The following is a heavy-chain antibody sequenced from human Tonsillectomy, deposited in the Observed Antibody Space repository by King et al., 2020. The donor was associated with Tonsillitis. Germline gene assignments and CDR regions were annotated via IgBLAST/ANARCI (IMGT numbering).Heavy chain of an antibody. V-gene: IGHV1-69*01. CDR1: GGTFSSYA. CDR3: ARDSARVVITGSTYPDYFDY. CDR2: IIPIFGTA. Sequence: QLVQSGAEVKKPGSSVKVSCKASGGTFSSYAISWVRQAPGQGLEWMGGIIPIFGTANYAQKFQGRVTITADESTSTAYMELSSLRSEDTAVYYCARDSARVVITGSTYPDYFDYWGQGTLVTVSS. J-gene: IGHJ4*02. D-gene: IGHD3-22*01.